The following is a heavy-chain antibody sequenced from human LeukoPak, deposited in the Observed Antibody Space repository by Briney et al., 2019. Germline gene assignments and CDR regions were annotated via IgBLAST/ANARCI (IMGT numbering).Heavy chain of an antibody. D-gene: IGHD3-9*01. CDR3: ARDGAYYDMLAVYCTPPLYYFDY. CDR1: GFTFSSYW. CDR2: IKQDGSEK. Sequence: GGSLRLSCAASGFTFSSYWMSWVRQAPGKGLEWVANIKQDGSEKYYVDSVKGRFTISRDNAKNSLYIQINSLRAEDTAVYYCARDGAYYDMLAVYCTPPLYYFDYWGQGTLVTVSS. J-gene: IGHJ4*02. V-gene: IGHV3-7*01.